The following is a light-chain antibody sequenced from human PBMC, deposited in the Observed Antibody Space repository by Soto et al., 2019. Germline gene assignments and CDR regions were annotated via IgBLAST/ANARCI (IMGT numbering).Light chain of an antibody. V-gene: IGKV3-20*01. J-gene: IGKJ1*01. CDR2: GAS. CDR3: QQYGSSRWT. Sequence: EIVLTQSPGTLSLSPGERATLSCSASQSVSSSYLAWYQQKPGQAPRLLIYGASSRATGIAARFSGSGSGTDFTLTISRLEPEDFAVYYCQQYGSSRWTFGQGTKVDIK. CDR1: QSVSSSY.